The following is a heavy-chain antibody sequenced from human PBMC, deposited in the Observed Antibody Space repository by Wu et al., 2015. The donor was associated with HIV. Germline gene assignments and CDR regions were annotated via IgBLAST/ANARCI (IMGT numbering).Heavy chain of an antibody. CDR2: IIPIFGTA. CDR3: ARGNYDILTGYFHYYYYYMDV. V-gene: IGHV1-69*12. CDR1: GGTFSSYA. D-gene: IGHD3-9*01. Sequence: QVQLVQSGAEVKKPGSSVKVSCKASGGTFSSYAISWVRQAPGQGLEWMGGIIPIFGTANYAQKFQGRVTITADESTSTAYMELSSLRSEDTAVYYCARGNYDILTGYFHYYYYYMDVWGKGTNGHRLL. J-gene: IGHJ6*03.